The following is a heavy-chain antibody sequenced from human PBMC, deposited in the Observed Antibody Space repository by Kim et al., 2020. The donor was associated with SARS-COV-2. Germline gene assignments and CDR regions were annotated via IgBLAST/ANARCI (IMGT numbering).Heavy chain of an antibody. D-gene: IGHD3-22*01. V-gene: IGHV3-11*06. CDR1: GFTFSDYY. CDR3: VRGRNYYESSGFCPDM. J-gene: IGHJ3*02. Sequence: GGSLRLSCAASGFTFSDYYMTWIRQAPGKGLEWISFISSGGTYINYADSVKGRFTISRDNAKNTVFLQMNSLRGGDTAVYFCVRGRNYYESSGFCPDMWGEGSKVKVSS. CDR2: ISSGGTYI.